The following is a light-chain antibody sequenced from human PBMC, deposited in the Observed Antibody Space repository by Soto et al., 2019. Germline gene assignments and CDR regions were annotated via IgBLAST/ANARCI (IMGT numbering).Light chain of an antibody. CDR2: EVR. V-gene: IGLV2-14*01. CDR3: SSYRGGSTYV. J-gene: IGLJ1*01. Sequence: QSALAQPASVSGSPGQSITISCTGTSSDVGGYEYVSWYQQHPGKAPKLMIYEVRDRPSGVSSRFSGSKSGNTASLTISGLQAEDEADYYCSSYRGGSTYVFGTGTTVTVL. CDR1: SSDVGGYEY.